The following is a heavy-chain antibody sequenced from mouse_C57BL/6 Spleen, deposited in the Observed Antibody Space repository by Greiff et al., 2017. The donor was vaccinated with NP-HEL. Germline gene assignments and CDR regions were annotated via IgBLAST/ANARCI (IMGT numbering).Heavy chain of an antibody. CDR3: ARDHYPYAMDY. CDR2: ISYSGST. CDR1: GYSITSGYD. J-gene: IGHJ4*01. D-gene: IGHD1-1*02. V-gene: IGHV3-1*01. Sequence: EVQLQQSGPGMVKPSQSLSLTCTVTGYSITSGYDWHWIRHFPGNKLEWMGYISYSGSTNYNPSLKSRISITHDTSKNHFFLKLNSVTTEDTATYYCARDHYPYAMDYWGQGTSVTVSS.